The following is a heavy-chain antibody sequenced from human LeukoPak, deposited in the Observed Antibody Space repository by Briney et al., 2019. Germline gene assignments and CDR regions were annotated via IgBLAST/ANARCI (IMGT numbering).Heavy chain of an antibody. D-gene: IGHD1-26*01. CDR1: GFTFSSYG. CDR3: AKGGLGATPRFDP. J-gene: IGHJ5*02. Sequence: PGGSLRLSCAASGFTFSSYGMHWVRQAPGKGLEWVSTISGGSGTPYYADSVKGRFTISRDISKTTLYLQMNSLRVEDTAVYYCAKGGLGATPRFDPWGQGTLVTVSS. CDR2: ISGGSGTP. V-gene: IGHV3-23*01.